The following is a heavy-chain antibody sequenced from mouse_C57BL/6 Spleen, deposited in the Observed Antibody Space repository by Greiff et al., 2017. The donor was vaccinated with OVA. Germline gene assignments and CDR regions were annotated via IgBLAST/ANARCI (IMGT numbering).Heavy chain of an antibody. CDR2: IWSDGST. Sequence: QVQLQQSGPGLVAPSQRLSITCTVSGFSLISYGVHWVRQPPGKGLEWLVVIWSDGSTTYNSTLKSRLSISKDNSKSQVFLKMNSLQTDDTAMYYCARHKRRGHYAMDYWGQGTSVTVSS. CDR1: GFSLISYG. V-gene: IGHV2-6-1*01. J-gene: IGHJ4*01. CDR3: ARHKRRGHYAMDY.